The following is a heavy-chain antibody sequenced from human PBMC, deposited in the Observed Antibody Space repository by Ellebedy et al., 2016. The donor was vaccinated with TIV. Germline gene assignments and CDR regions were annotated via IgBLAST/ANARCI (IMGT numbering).Heavy chain of an antibody. J-gene: IGHJ4*02. CDR3: AKDPNDILTGYYNFFDS. CDR2: IQYDAGKN. D-gene: IGHD3-9*01. CDR1: GFTFSSYA. Sequence: GESLKISCAASGFTFSSYAMHWVRQAPGKGLEWVTFIQYDAGKNHYADSVKGRFTISRDNSKNTLYLQMNSLRAEDTAVYYCAKDPNDILTGYYNFFDSWGQGTLVTVSS. V-gene: IGHV3-30*02.